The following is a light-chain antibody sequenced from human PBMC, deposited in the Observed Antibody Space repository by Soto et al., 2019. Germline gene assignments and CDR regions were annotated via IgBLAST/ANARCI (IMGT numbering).Light chain of an antibody. J-gene: IGLJ2*01. CDR1: TGAVTSSHY. CDR2: DTS. Sequence: QAVVTQEPSLTVSPGGTVTLTCGSSTGAVTSSHYPYWFQQKPGQAPRALIYDTSNKHSWTPARFSGSLLGGKPALILSGAQPEDEADYYCAAWDDSLNGVVFGGGTKLTVL. CDR3: AAWDDSLNGVV. V-gene: IGLV7-46*01.